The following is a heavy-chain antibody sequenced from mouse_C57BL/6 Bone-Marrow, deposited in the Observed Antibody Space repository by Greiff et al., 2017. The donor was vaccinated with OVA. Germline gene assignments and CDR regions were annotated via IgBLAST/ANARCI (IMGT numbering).Heavy chain of an antibody. Sequence: EVKVVESGGGLVQSGRSLRLSCATSGFTFSDFYMEWVRQAPGKGLEWIAASRNKANDYTTEYSASVKGRFIVSRDTSQSILYLQMNALRAEDTAIYYCARDGCDYDWYFDVWGTGTTVTVSS. CDR2: SRNKANDYTT. CDR3: ARDGCDYDWYFDV. J-gene: IGHJ1*03. D-gene: IGHD2-4*01. CDR1: GFTFSDFY. V-gene: IGHV7-1*01.